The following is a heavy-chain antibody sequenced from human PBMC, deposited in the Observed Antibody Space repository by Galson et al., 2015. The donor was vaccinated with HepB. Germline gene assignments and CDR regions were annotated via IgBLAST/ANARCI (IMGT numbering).Heavy chain of an antibody. CDR1: GGTFSRFA. J-gene: IGHJ6*02. V-gene: IGHV1-69*04. Sequence: SVKVSCKASGGTFSRFAISWVRQAPGQGLEWMGRIIPIVGTTNYAQKFQGRLRITAETSTGTAYMELSSLRSDDTAFYYCAQSESTTYDPGLRESHYYAMDVWGQGTTVTVSS. CDR3: AQSESTTYDPGLRESHYYAMDV. CDR2: IIPIVGTT. D-gene: IGHD2/OR15-2a*01.